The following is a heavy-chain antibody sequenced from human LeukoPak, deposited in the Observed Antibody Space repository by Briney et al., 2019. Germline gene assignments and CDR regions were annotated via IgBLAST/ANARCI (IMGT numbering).Heavy chain of an antibody. CDR2: IYSGGNT. CDR1: GFTVSSNY. D-gene: IGHD3-10*01. Sequence: GGSLRLSCAVSGFTVSSNYMSWVRQAPGKGLEWVSVIYSGGNTYYADSVKGRFTLSRDNSKNTLYLQMNSLRAEDTAVYYCARESYPYGMDVWGQGTTVTVS. V-gene: IGHV3-53*01. CDR3: ARESYPYGMDV. J-gene: IGHJ6*02.